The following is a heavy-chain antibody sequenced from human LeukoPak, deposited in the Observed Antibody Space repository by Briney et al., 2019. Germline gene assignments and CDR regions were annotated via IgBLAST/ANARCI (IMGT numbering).Heavy chain of an antibody. V-gene: IGHV3-9*01. CDR2: ISWNSGSI. D-gene: IGHD3-10*01. J-gene: IGHJ4*02. Sequence: PGRSLRLSSAASGFTFDDYAMHWVRQAPGKGLEWVSGISWNSGSIGYADSVKGRFTISRDNAKNSLYLQMNSLRAEDTALYYCAKAAWSDYYGSGSLVDYWGQGTLVTVSS. CDR3: AKAAWSDYYGSGSLVDY. CDR1: GFTFDDYA.